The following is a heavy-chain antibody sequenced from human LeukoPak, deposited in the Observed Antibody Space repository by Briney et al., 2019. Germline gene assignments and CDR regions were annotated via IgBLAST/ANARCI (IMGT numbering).Heavy chain of an antibody. CDR3: AKEPYGDNGLVLSY. Sequence: GGSLRLSCAASGFTFKNYAMNWVRLAPGKGLEWVSAISGSGGSTYYADSVKGRFTISRDNSKNTLYLQMHSLRAEDTALYYCAKEPYGDNGLVLSYWGQGTLVTVSS. J-gene: IGHJ4*02. CDR1: GFTFKNYA. CDR2: ISGSGGST. D-gene: IGHD4-17*01. V-gene: IGHV3-23*01.